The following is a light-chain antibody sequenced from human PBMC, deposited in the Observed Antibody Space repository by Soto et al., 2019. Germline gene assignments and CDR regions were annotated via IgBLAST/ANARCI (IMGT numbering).Light chain of an antibody. V-gene: IGLV2-18*02. CDR2: DVS. Sequence: QSALTQPPSVSGSPGQSVTISCTGTSSDVGSYNHVSWYQQPPGTAPKLMIYDVSNRPSGVPDRFSGSKSGNTASLPISGVQDEDEADYYCSSYTSSSTDVFGTGTKLTVL. CDR1: SSDVGSYNH. CDR3: SSYTSSSTDV. J-gene: IGLJ1*01.